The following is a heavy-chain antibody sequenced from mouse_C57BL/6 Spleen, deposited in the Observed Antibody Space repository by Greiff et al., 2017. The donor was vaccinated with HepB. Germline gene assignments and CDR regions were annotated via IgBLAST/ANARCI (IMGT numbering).Heavy chain of an antibody. CDR1: GFTFTDYY. CDR3: ARIYYDYDGDSFYAMDY. Sequence: EVKLVESGGGLVQPGGSLSLSCAASGFTFTDYYMSWVRQPPGKALEWLGFIRNKANGYTTEYSASVEGRFTISRDNSQSILYLQMNALRPEDSATYYCARIYYDYDGDSFYAMDYWGQGTSVTVSS. V-gene: IGHV7-3*01. CDR2: IRNKANGYTT. D-gene: IGHD2-4*01. J-gene: IGHJ4*01.